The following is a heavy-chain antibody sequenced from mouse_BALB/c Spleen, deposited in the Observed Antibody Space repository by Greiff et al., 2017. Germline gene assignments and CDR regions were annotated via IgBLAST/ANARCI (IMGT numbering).Heavy chain of an antibody. J-gene: IGHJ4*01. CDR2: IYPYNGGT. Sequence: EVQLQESGPELVKPGASVKISCKASGYTFTDYNMHWVKQSHGKSLEWIGYIYPYNGGTGYNQKFKSKATLTVDNSSSTAYMELRSLTSEDSAVYYCARRDYDVDAMDYWGQGTSVTVSS. CDR3: ARRDYDVDAMDY. V-gene: IGHV1S29*02. D-gene: IGHD2-4*01. CDR1: GYTFTDYN.